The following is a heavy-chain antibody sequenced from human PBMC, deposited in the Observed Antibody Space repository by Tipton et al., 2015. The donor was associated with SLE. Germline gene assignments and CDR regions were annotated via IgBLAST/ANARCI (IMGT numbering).Heavy chain of an antibody. CDR3: ARLYSSSSHYYYYGMDV. D-gene: IGHD6-6*01. CDR2: INHSGST. CDR1: GGSFSGYY. V-gene: IGHV4-34*01. Sequence: TLSLTCAVYGGSFSGYYWSWIRQPPGQGLEWIGEINHSGSTNYNPSLKSRVTISVDTSKNQFSLKLSSVTAADTAVYYCARLYSSSSHYYYYGMDVWGQGTTVTVSS. J-gene: IGHJ6*02.